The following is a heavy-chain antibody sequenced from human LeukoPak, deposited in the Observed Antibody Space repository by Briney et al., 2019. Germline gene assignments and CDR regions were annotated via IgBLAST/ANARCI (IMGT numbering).Heavy chain of an antibody. Sequence: GGSLRLSCAASGFTFSSYAMSWVRQAPGKGLEWVSAISGSGGSTYYADSVKGRFTISRDNSKNTLYLQMNSLRAEDTAVYYCARSSSWFYYFDYWGQGTLVTVSS. J-gene: IGHJ4*02. CDR3: ARSSSWFYYFDY. V-gene: IGHV3-23*01. D-gene: IGHD6-13*01. CDR1: GFTFSSYA. CDR2: ISGSGGST.